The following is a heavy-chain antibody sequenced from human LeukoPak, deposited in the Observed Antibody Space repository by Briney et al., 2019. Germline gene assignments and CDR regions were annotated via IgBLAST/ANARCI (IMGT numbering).Heavy chain of an antibody. Sequence: SVKVSCKASGGTFSSYAISWVRQAPGQGLEWMGRIIPILGIANYAQKFQGRVTITADKSTSTAYMELSSLRSEDTAVYYCARAGPGWLQLSGNDAFDIWGQGTMVTVSS. CDR1: GGTFSSYA. D-gene: IGHD5-24*01. CDR3: ARAGPGWLQLSGNDAFDI. CDR2: IIPILGIA. V-gene: IGHV1-69*04. J-gene: IGHJ3*02.